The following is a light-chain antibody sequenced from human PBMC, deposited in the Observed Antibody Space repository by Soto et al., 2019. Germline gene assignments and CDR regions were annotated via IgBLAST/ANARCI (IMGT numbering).Light chain of an antibody. Sequence: EIVLTQSPAPLSLSPGERATLSCRASQSVSSYLAWYQQKPGQAPRLLIYDASTRATGTPARFSGSGSGTDFTLTISSLEPEDFAVYYCQQRINWPPLTFGGGTRVEIK. V-gene: IGKV3-11*01. J-gene: IGKJ4*01. CDR1: QSVSSY. CDR2: DAS. CDR3: QQRINWPPLT.